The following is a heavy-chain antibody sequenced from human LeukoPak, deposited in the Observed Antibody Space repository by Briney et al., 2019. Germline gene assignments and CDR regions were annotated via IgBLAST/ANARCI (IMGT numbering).Heavy chain of an antibody. CDR3: GIFMDVVPGSMS. V-gene: IGHV4-34*01. Sequence: SETLSLTCGVYDGSLINYYCHWIRQAPGKGLEWIGEISHGGITKHNPSLKSRVTMSQDTSKRQYSLKMNSMTAADTGVYYCGIFMDVVPGSMSWGLGTLVTVSS. J-gene: IGHJ4*02. CDR1: DGSLINYY. CDR2: ISHGGIT. D-gene: IGHD2-2*01.